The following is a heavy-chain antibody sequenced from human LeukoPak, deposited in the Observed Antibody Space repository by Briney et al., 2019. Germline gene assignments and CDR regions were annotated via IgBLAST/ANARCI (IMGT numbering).Heavy chain of an antibody. CDR1: GGSFSGYY. CDR2: INHSGST. CDR3: ARGLAVAGIND. V-gene: IGHV4-34*01. D-gene: IGHD6-19*01. J-gene: IGHJ4*02. Sequence: SETLSLTCAVYGGSFSGYYWSWIRQPPGKGLEWIGEINHSGSTNYNPSLKSGVTISVDTSKNQFSLKLSSVTAADTAVYYCARGLAVAGINDWGQGTLVTVSS.